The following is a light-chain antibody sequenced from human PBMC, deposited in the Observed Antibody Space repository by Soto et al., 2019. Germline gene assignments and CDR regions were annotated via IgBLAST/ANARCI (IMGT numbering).Light chain of an antibody. V-gene: IGKV3-15*01. CDR3: QQYNNWPLGT. CDR2: AAS. CDR1: QSVSSN. J-gene: IGKJ1*01. Sequence: EIVMTQSPATLSVSPGERATLSCRASQSVSSNLAWYQQQPGQAPRLLIYAASTRATGIPARFSGGGSGTEFTLTISSLQSEDFAVYYCQQYNNWPLGTFGQGTKVEIK.